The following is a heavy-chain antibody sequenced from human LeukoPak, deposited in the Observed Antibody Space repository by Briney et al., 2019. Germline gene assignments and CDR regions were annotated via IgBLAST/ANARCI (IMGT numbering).Heavy chain of an antibody. Sequence: GDSVKVSCKASGYTFTGYYMHWVRQAPGQGLEWMGWINPNSGGTNYAQKFQGRVTMTRDTSISTAYMELSRLRSDDTAVYYCARAQQLVPGLNYYYYGMDVWGQGTTVTVSS. CDR2: INPNSGGT. CDR3: ARAQQLVPGLNYYYYGMDV. D-gene: IGHD6-13*01. CDR1: GYTFTGYY. J-gene: IGHJ6*02. V-gene: IGHV1-2*02.